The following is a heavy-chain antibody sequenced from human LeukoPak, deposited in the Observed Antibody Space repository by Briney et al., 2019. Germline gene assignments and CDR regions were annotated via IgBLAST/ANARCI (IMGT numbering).Heavy chain of an antibody. CDR1: GGSISSDNYY. CDR2: IFYTGNT. D-gene: IGHD3-22*01. V-gene: IGHV4-39*01. Sequence: PSETLSLTCTVSGGSISSDNYYWGWIRQPPGKGLEWIGSIFYTGNTYYNPSLKSRVTISVDTSKNQFSLKLSSVTAADTAVYYCARRGDSSGTLPSGFDYWGQGTLVTVSS. CDR3: ARRGDSSGTLPSGFDY. J-gene: IGHJ4*02.